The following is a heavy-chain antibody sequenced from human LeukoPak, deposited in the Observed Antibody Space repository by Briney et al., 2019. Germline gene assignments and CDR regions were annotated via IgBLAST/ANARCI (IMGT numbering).Heavy chain of an antibody. V-gene: IGHV3-23*01. CDR3: AKGGYDYALSASHLDY. CDR2: ISGSGGST. D-gene: IGHD3-16*01. Sequence: GGSLRLSCAASGFTFSSYAMSWVRQAPGKGLEWVSAISGSGGSTYYADSVKGRFTISRDNSKNTLYLQMNSLRAEDTAVYYCAKGGYDYALSASHLDYWGQGTLVTVSS. J-gene: IGHJ4*02. CDR1: GFTFSSYA.